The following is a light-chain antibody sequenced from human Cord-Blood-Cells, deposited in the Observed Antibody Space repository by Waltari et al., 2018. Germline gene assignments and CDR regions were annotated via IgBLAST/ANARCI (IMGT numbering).Light chain of an antibody. V-gene: IGKV3-11*01. CDR3: QQRSNWPPIT. CDR2: DAS. Sequence: EIVLTQSLATLSLSSAERATLSCRASQSASSYLAWYQQKPGQAPRLLIYDASNSATGIPARFSGSGSGTDFTLTISSLEPEDFADYFCQQRSNWPPITFGQGTRLEIK. CDR1: QSASSY. J-gene: IGKJ5*01.